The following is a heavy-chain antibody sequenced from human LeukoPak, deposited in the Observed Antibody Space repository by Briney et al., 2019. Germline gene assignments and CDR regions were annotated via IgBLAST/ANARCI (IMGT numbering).Heavy chain of an antibody. CDR1: GGSISSGDYY. J-gene: IGHJ6*02. CDR2: IYYSGST. Sequence: SETPSLTCTVSGGSISSGDYYWSWIRQPPGKGLEWIGYIYYSGSTYYNPSLKSRVTISVDTSKNQFSLKLSSVTAADTAVYYCATLPGYYYGMDVWGQGTTVTVS. V-gene: IGHV4-30-4*01. CDR3: ATLPGYYYGMDV.